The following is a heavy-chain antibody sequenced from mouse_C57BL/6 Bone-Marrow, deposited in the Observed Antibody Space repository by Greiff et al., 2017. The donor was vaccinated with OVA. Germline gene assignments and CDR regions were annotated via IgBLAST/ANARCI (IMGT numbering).Heavy chain of an antibody. CDR2: ISYDGST. V-gene: IGHV3-6*01. Sequence: EVQLQESGPGLVKPSQSLSLTCSVTGYSITSGYYWNWIRQFPGNKLGWMGYISYDGSTNYNPSLKNRISFTRDTSNNQFFLKLHSVTTEDTATYYCAREGDWDSPNDFDCRGNGTTLTVAS. D-gene: IGHD3-3*01. CDR3: AREGDWDSPNDFDC. J-gene: IGHJ2*01. CDR1: GYSITSGYY.